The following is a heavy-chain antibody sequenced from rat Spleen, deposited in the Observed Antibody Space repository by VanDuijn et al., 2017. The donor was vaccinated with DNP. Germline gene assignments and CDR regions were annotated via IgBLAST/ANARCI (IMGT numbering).Heavy chain of an antibody. Sequence: EVKLVESGGGLVQPGRSLKLSCAASGFNFNDYWMGWVRQAPGKGLEWIGQIKKDSSTINYTPSLKDKFTISRDNAQNTLYLQMNKLGSEDTATYYCAKGPNYGGYSDYFDYWGQGVMVTVSS. CDR2: IKKDSSTI. CDR1: GFNFNDYW. J-gene: IGHJ2*01. V-gene: IGHV4-2*01. CDR3: AKGPNYGGYSDYFDY. D-gene: IGHD1-11*01.